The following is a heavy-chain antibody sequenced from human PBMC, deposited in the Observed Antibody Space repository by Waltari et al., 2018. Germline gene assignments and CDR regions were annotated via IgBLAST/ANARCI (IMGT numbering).Heavy chain of an antibody. CDR2: IYYSGST. D-gene: IGHD2-21*02. J-gene: IGHJ3*02. CDR1: GGSISSHY. V-gene: IGHV4-59*11. Sequence: QLQLQESGPGLVKPSETLSLTCTVSGGSISSHYWSWIRQPPGKGLEWIGYIYYSGSTNYNPSLKSRVTISVDTSKNQFSLKLSSVTAADTAVYYCARGLSDYGGNRYAFDIWGQGTMVTVSS. CDR3: ARGLSDYGGNRYAFDI.